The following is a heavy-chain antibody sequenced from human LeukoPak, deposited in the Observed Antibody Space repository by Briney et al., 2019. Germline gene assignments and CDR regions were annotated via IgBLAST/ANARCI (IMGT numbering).Heavy chain of an antibody. D-gene: IGHD2-2*01. CDR3: VGYRGTTSCYSLTDY. Sequence: LSGGSLRLSCSASGFTFSNYAMHWVRQAPGKGLEYVSAISRDGASTYYADSVKGRFTISRDYSKNTLYLQMSSLRIEDTAVYYCVGYRGTTSCYSLTDYWGQGTLVTVSS. CDR2: ISRDGAST. V-gene: IGHV3-64D*06. J-gene: IGHJ4*02. CDR1: GFTFSNYA.